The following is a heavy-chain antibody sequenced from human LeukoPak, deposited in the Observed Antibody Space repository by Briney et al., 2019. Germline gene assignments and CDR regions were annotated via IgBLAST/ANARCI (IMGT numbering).Heavy chain of an antibody. D-gene: IGHD2-21*01. CDR2: ITAGGRKT. Sequence: QSGGSLRLSCAASGFSFTTHAMSWVRQAPGKGLEWISGITAGGRKTYYADSVRGRFTVFRDNPKDILYLQMNSLTAGDTAVYYCVKDISSTCRGNCSSWGFDYWGQGNLITVSS. J-gene: IGHJ4*02. CDR3: VKDISSTCRGNCSSWGFDY. CDR1: GFSFTTHA. V-gene: IGHV3-23*01.